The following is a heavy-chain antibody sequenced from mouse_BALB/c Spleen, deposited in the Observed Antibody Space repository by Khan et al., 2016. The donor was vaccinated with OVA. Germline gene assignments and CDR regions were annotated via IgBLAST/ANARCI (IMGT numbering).Heavy chain of an antibody. Sequence: QVQLQQPGAELVKPGASVKLSCKASGYTFTSYYMYWVKQRPGQGLEWIGGINPSNGGSNFNEKFKNKATLTVDKSSSTAYMQLSSLTSEDSAVYYCTRGGGFYWYFDVWGAGTTVTVSS. CDR3: TRGGGFYWYFDV. CDR1: GYTFTSYY. J-gene: IGHJ1*01. D-gene: IGHD1-2*01. V-gene: IGHV1S81*02. CDR2: INPSNGGS.